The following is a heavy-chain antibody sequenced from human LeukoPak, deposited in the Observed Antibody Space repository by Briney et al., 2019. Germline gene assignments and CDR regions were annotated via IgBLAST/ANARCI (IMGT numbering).Heavy chain of an antibody. Sequence: SGGSLRLSCAASGFTFSSYGMHCVRQAPGKGLEWVAVIWYDGSNKYYADSVKGRFTISRDNSKNTLYLQMNSLRAEDTAVYYCARDLGGKVIENWFDPWGQGTLVTVSS. J-gene: IGHJ5*02. CDR2: IWYDGSNK. D-gene: IGHD2-15*01. CDR3: ARDLGGKVIENWFDP. CDR1: GFTFSSYG. V-gene: IGHV3-33*01.